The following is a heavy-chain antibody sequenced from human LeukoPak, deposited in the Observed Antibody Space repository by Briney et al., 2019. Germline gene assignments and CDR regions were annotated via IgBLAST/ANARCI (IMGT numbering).Heavy chain of an antibody. Sequence: PGGSLRLSCAASGFPFGSYWMSWIRQAPGKGLEWVSSISSSSSYIYYADSVKGRFTISRDNAKNSLYLQMNSLRAEDTAVYYCAKVARDRYCSSTSCYEDAFDIWGQGTMVTVSS. D-gene: IGHD2-2*01. CDR1: GFPFGSYW. V-gene: IGHV3-21*01. CDR2: ISSSSSYI. CDR3: AKVARDRYCSSTSCYEDAFDI. J-gene: IGHJ3*02.